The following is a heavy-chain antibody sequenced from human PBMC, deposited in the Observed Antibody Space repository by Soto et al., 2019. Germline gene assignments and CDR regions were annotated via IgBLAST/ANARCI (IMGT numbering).Heavy chain of an antibody. J-gene: IGHJ6*02. CDR2: IVPISGTA. V-gene: IGHV1-69*01. CDR3: ARSQGSSTSLEIYYYYYYGMDG. CDR1: GGTFRSYA. Sequence: QVQLVQSGAEVKKPGSSVKVSCKASGGTFRSYAISWVRQAPGQGLEWMGGIVPISGTANYAQKIQGRVTITADESTSTAYLQLSSLGSEATAVYYCARSQGSSTSLEIYYYYYYGMDGWGQGTTVTVSS. D-gene: IGHD2-2*01.